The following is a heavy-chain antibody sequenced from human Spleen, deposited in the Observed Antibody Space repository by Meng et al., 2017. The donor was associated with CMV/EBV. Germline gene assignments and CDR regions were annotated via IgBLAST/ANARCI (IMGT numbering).Heavy chain of an antibody. V-gene: IGHV3-21*01. Sequence: GGSLRLSCAASGFTFDDYGMSWVRQAPGKGLEWVSSISSSSSYIYYADSVKGRFTISRDNAKNSLYLQMNSLRAEDTAVYYCVKDMGYCSSTSCYTGDYWGQGTLVTVSS. CDR3: VKDMGYCSSTSCYTGDY. CDR1: GFTFDDYG. CDR2: ISSSSSYI. J-gene: IGHJ4*02. D-gene: IGHD2-2*02.